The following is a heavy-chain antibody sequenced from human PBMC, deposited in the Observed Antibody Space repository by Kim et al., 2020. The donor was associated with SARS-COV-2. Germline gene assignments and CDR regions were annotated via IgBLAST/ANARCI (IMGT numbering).Heavy chain of an antibody. J-gene: IGHJ6*02. CDR3: ARAMVISSALEYYYYGMDV. CDR1: GYTFTSYD. Sequence: ASVKVSCKASGYTFTSYDITCVLQAPLQGLEWMGWMNPNSGNTGYAQKFQGRVTMTRNTSISTAYMELSSLRSEDTAVYYCARAMVISSALEYYYYGMDVWGQGTTVTVSS. D-gene: IGHD3-22*01. CDR2: MNPNSGNT. V-gene: IGHV1-8*01.